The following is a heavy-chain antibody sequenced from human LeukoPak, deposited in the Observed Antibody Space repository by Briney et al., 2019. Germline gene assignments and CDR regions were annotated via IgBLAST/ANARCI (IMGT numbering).Heavy chain of an antibody. D-gene: IGHD6-13*01. CDR2: ISYDGSNK. Sequence: GRSLRLSCAASGFTSSSYAMHWVRQAPGKGLEWVAVISYDGSNKYYADSVKGRFTISRDNSKNTLYLQMNSLRAEDTAVYYCARVAIAAADPYYFDYWGQGTLVTVSS. V-gene: IGHV3-30*01. CDR1: GFTSSSYA. CDR3: ARVAIAAADPYYFDY. J-gene: IGHJ4*02.